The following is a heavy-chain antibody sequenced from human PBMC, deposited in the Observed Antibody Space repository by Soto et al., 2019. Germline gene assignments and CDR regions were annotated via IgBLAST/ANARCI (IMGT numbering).Heavy chain of an antibody. CDR2: IYHSGRT. CDR1: GDSITSDTW. V-gene: IGHV4-4*02. D-gene: IGHD5-12*01. CDR3: TANGYYSLDY. J-gene: IGHJ4*02. Sequence: QVQLQESGPGLVKPSGTLSLTCSVSGDSITSDTWWSWVRQYPGKGLEWIGEIYHSGRTHYNPSLKSRVIISVDTSKNDFSLTLSSVTAADTAVYYCTANGYYSLDYWGQGSLVTVSS.